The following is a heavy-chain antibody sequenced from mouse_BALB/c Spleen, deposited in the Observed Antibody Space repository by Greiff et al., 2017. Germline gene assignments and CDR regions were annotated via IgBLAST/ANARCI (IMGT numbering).Heavy chain of an antibody. Sequence: VQLQQSGPELVKPGASVKIPCKASGYTFTDYNMDWVKQSHGKSLEWIGDINPNNGGTIYNQKFKGKATLTVDKSSSTAYMELRSLTSEDTAVYYCARSDYYGSSYDFDVWGAGTTVTVSS. D-gene: IGHD1-1*01. CDR3: ARSDYYGSSYDFDV. CDR2: INPNNGGT. V-gene: IGHV1-18*01. CDR1: GYTFTDYN. J-gene: IGHJ1*01.